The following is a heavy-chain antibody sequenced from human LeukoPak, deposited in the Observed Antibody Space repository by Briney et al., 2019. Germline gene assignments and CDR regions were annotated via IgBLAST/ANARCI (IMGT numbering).Heavy chain of an antibody. D-gene: IGHD3-10*01. V-gene: IGHV3-15*01. CDR2: VKSKTNGETT. CDR3: TTWTGKSDFEY. Sequence: PGGSLRLSCAASGFTFSNAWMSWVRQAPGRGLEWVGRVKSKTNGETTDYAAPVKGRFTISRDDSQNTVYLQMDSLKTEDTAVYYCTTWTGKSDFEYWGQGTLVTVSS. CDR1: GFTFSNAW. J-gene: IGHJ4*02.